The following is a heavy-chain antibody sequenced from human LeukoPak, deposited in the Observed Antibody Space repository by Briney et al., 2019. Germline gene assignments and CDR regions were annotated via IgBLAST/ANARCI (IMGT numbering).Heavy chain of an antibody. Sequence: SETLSLTCTVSGGSISSYYWSWIRQPPGKGLEWIAYISDIGSINYNPSLKSRVTISLDTSKNQFSLKLSSVTAAVTAVYYCARRSQWPLTNWFDPWGQGTLVTVSS. J-gene: IGHJ5*02. V-gene: IGHV4-59*08. CDR2: ISDIGSI. CDR1: GGSISSYY. CDR3: ARRSQWPLTNWFDP. D-gene: IGHD6-19*01.